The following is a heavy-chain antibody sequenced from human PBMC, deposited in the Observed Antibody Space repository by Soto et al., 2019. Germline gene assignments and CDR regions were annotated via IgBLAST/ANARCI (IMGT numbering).Heavy chain of an antibody. J-gene: IGHJ5*01. CDR2: INPNNGDT. V-gene: IGHV1-2*02. CDR3: GREERNGFDS. CDR1: GYTFTGYY. Sequence: QVQLVQSGAEVKKPGASVKVSCKASGYTFTGYYMHWVRQAPGQGLEWMGWINPNNGDTKYAQRFQGRVTVTRDTSSSTAYMELRRLTSYDTAVYYCGREERNGFDSWGQGTLVTVSS.